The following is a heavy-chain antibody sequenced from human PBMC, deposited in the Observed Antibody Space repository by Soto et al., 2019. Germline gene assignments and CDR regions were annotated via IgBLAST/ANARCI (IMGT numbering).Heavy chain of an antibody. V-gene: IGHV3-23*01. D-gene: IGHD3-3*01. CDR2: ITKTGRST. CDR3: TKDGDAYDFAFDK. Sequence: EVQLLESGGGLVHPGGSLRLSCATSGFSFSNYGMNWVRQAPGKGLEWVSGITKTGRSTFIADSVRGRFTISRDNLKNIMYLQMNSLRVDDTALYYCTKDGDAYDFAFDKWGQGTMVTVTS. CDR1: GFSFSNYG. J-gene: IGHJ3*02.